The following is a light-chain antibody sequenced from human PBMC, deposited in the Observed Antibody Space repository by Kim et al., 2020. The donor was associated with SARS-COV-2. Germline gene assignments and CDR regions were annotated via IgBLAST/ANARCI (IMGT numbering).Light chain of an antibody. CDR2: ATN. Sequence: VTISCTGSRSNTGAHYDVYWYQQFPGTAPKLLIYATNNRPSGVPDRFSGSKSGTSAFLDITGLQAEDEADYHCQAYDVSLRGTSVVFGGGTQLTVL. J-gene: IGLJ2*01. CDR3: QAYDVSLRGTSVV. CDR1: RSNTGAHYD. V-gene: IGLV1-40*01.